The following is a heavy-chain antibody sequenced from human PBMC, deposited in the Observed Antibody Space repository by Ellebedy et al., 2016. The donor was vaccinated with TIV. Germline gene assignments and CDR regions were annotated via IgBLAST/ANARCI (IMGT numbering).Heavy chain of an antibody. D-gene: IGHD2-2*02. CDR3: AREVSCSSTSCNTEGYYYYMDV. CDR1: GGTFSSYA. CDR2: IIPIFGTA. Sequence: SVKVSCXASGGTFSSYAISWVRQAPGQGLEWMGGIIPIFGTANYAQKFQGRVTITADESTSTAYMELSSLRSEDTAVYYCAREVSCSSTSCNTEGYYYYMDVWGKGTTVTVSS. J-gene: IGHJ6*03. V-gene: IGHV1-69*13.